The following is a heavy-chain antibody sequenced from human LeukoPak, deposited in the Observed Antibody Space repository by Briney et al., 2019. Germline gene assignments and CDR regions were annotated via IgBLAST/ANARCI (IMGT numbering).Heavy chain of an antibody. CDR1: GGSISSYY. J-gene: IGHJ4*02. CDR3: ARDGGYSDYDGFDY. D-gene: IGHD5-12*01. Sequence: SETLSLTCTVSGGSISSYYWSWIRQPPGKGLEWIGYIYYSGSTNYNPSLKSRVTISVDTSKNQFSLKLSSVTAADTAVYYCARDGGYSDYDGFDYWGQGTLVTVSS. V-gene: IGHV4-59*01. CDR2: IYYSGST.